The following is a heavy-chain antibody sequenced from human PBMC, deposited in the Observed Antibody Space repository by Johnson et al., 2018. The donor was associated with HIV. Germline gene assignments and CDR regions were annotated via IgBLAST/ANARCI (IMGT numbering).Heavy chain of an antibody. V-gene: IGHV3-74*01. Sequence: VQLVESGGGLVQPGGSLRLSCAASGFTFSSHWMVWVRQAPGKGLVFVSRISRDGGSTTYADSVKGRFTISRDNAKNTLYLQMNSLRVEDTAVYYCAKVNAGIDAFDIWGQGTMVTVSS. J-gene: IGHJ3*02. CDR1: GFTFSSHW. CDR3: AKVNAGIDAFDI. D-gene: IGHD6-13*01. CDR2: ISRDGGST.